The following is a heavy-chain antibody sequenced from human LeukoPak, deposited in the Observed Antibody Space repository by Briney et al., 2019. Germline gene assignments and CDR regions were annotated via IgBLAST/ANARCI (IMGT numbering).Heavy chain of an antibody. D-gene: IGHD3-10*01. CDR2: ISGSGGST. CDR3: ASRITMVRGVITDFDY. Sequence: PGGSLRLPCAASGFTFNNYAMSWVRQAPGKGLEWVSAISGSGGSTYYADSVKGRLTISRDNSKNTLYLQMNSLRAEDTAVYYCASRITMVRGVITDFDYWGQGTLVTVSS. V-gene: IGHV3-23*01. J-gene: IGHJ4*02. CDR1: GFTFNNYA.